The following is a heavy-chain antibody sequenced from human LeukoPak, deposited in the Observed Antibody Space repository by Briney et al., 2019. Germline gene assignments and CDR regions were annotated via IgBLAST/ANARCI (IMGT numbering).Heavy chain of an antibody. D-gene: IGHD3-10*01. V-gene: IGHV3-23*01. Sequence: GGSLRLSCAASGFTFSSYAMRWVRQAPGKGLEGVSGLTGSGGNTYYADSVKGRFTISRDNSKNTLALQMNSLRAEDAAVYYCVKFRGIQHYNYHMDVWGKGTTVTVSS. J-gene: IGHJ6*03. CDR3: VKFRGIQHYNYHMDV. CDR2: LTGSGGNT. CDR1: GFTFSSYA.